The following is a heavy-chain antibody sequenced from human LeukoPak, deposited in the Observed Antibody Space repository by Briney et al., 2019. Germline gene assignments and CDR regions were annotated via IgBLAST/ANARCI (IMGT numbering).Heavy chain of an antibody. CDR1: GGSISSYY. D-gene: IGHD5-18*01. CDR2: IYYSGST. CDR3: ARTTEEGYSYGYFYYYYMDV. V-gene: IGHV4-59*01. Sequence: SETLSLTCTVSGGSISSYYWSWIRQPPGKGLEWIGYIYYSGSTNYKSSLKSRVTISVDTSKNQFSLKLSSVTAADTAVYYCARTTEEGYSYGYFYYYYMDVWGKGTTVTVSS. J-gene: IGHJ6*03.